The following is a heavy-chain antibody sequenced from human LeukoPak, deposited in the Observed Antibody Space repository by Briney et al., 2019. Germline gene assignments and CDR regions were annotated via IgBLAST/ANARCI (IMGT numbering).Heavy chain of an antibody. D-gene: IGHD6-6*01. V-gene: IGHV3-23*01. CDR3: AKFDGSSFYFDY. Sequence: GGSLRLSCVGYGFTFSNYAMTWVRQAPGKGLEWVSSISFGGGNTFYADSVKGHFTISRDNSKNTLYLQMNSLRAEDTAVYYCAKFDGSSFYFDYWGQGTLVTVSS. CDR2: ISFGGGNT. J-gene: IGHJ4*02. CDR1: GFTFSNYA.